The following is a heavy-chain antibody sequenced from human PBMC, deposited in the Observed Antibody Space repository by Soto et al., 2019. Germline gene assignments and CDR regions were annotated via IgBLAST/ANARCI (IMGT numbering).Heavy chain of an antibody. V-gene: IGHV3-30-3*01. CDR3: ARPKELYFDY. CDR1: GFTFSSYA. D-gene: IGHD1-26*01. Sequence: QVQLVESGGGVVQPGRSLRLSCAASGFTFSSYAMHWVRQAPGKGLEWVAVISYDGSNKYYADSVKGRFTISRDNSKNTLYLQMNSLRAEDTAVYYCARPKELYFDYWGQGTLVTVSS. J-gene: IGHJ4*02. CDR2: ISYDGSNK.